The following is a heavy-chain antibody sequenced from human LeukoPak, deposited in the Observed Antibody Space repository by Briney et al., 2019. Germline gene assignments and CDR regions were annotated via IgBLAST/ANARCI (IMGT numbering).Heavy chain of an antibody. J-gene: IGHJ5*02. Sequence: PSETLSLTCAVYGGSFSGYYWSWIRQPPGKGLEWIGEINHSGSTIYNPSLKSRVTISVDTSKNQFSLKLSSVTAADTAVYYCARIMTTPVNWFDPWGQGTLVTVSS. V-gene: IGHV4-34*01. CDR3: ARIMTTPVNWFDP. CDR2: INHSGST. D-gene: IGHD3-16*01. CDR1: GGSFSGYY.